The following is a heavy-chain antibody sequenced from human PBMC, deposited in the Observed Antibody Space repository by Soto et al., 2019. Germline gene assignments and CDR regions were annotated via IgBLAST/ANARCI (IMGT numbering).Heavy chain of an antibody. J-gene: IGHJ4*02. CDR3: AKDRPPNHYYDCSGYCPPFDH. CDR1: GFTFSSYA. D-gene: IGHD3-22*01. V-gene: IGHV3-23*01. Sequence: PGGSLRLSCAASGFTFSSYAMSWVRQAPGKGLEWVSAISGSGGSTYYADSVKGRFTISRDNSKNTLYLQMNSLRAEDTAVYYCAKDRPPNHYYDCSGYCPPFDHWGQGNLVTVS. CDR2: ISGSGGST.